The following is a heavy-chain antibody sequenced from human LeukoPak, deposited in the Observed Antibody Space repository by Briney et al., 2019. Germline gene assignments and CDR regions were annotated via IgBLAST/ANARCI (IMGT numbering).Heavy chain of an antibody. J-gene: IGHJ4*02. Sequence: GGSLRLSCAATGFTFSSYAMSWVRQAPGKGLEWVSAISGSGGSAYYADSVKGRFTISRDNSKNTLYLQMNSLRAEDTAVYYCAKDQYYYDSSGYFDYWGQGTLVTVSS. V-gene: IGHV3-23*01. CDR3: AKDQYYYDSSGYFDY. D-gene: IGHD3-22*01. CDR2: ISGSGGSA. CDR1: GFTFSSYA.